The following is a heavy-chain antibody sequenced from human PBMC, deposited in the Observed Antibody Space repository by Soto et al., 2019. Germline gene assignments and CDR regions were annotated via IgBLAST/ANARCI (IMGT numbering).Heavy chain of an antibody. V-gene: IGHV3-74*01. J-gene: IGHJ1*01. CDR3: ARLPNKSPQN. CDR1: GFTFSSYW. Sequence: EVQLVESGGGLVQPGGSLRLSCVASGFTFSSYWMHWVRQAPGKGLVWVSSISNDGSSIYADPVKGRFTISRDNAKNTLYLQMNSLIAEDTAVYYCARLPNKSPQNWGQGTLVIVSP. CDR2: ISNDGSS.